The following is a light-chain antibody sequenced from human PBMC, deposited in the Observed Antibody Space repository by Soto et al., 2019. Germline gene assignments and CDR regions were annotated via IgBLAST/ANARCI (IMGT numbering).Light chain of an antibody. V-gene: IGLV2-14*01. CDR1: SSDVGGYNY. J-gene: IGLJ1*01. CDR3: SSYTSSSTYV. CDR2: DVS. Sequence: QSARTQPASVSGSPGQSITISCTGTSSDVGGYNYVSWYQQHPGKAPKLMIYDVSNRPSGVSNRFSGSKSGNTASLTISGLQAEDVADYYCSSYTSSSTYVFGTGTKVTVL.